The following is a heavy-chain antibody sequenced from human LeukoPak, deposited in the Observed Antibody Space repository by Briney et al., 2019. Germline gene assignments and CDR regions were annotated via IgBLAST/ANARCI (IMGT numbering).Heavy chain of an antibody. CDR1: GFTFNSYA. J-gene: IGHJ4*02. CDR3: ATSSGSGSYYEY. D-gene: IGHD3-10*01. Sequence: GGSLRLSCAASGFTFNSYAMSWVRQAPGKGPEWVSVITSSGDSTSYADSVKGRFTISRDNSKNTLYLQMNSLRAEDTAVYYCATSSGSGSYYEYWGQGTLVIVSS. CDR2: ITSSGDST. V-gene: IGHV3-23*01.